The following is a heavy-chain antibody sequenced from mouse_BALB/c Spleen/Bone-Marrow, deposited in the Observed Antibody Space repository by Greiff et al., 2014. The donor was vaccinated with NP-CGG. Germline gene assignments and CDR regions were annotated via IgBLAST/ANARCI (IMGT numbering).Heavy chain of an antibody. CDR1: GYAFTSYW. CDR3: TRKYGPLYYFDY. D-gene: IGHD2-10*02. Sequence: QVQLQQSXAELVRPGASVKLSCKASGYAFTSYWINWVKQRPGQGLEWIGNIYPSDSYTNYNQKFKDKATLTVDKSSSTAYMQLSSPTSEDSAVYYCTRKYGPLYYFDYWGQGTTLTVSS. V-gene: IGHV1-69*02. CDR2: IYPSDSYT. J-gene: IGHJ2*01.